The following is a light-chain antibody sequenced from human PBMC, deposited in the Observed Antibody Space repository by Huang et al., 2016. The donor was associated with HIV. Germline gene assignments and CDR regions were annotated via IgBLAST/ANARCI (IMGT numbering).Light chain of an antibody. CDR1: QGIGND. V-gene: IGKV1-6*01. CDR2: TAS. J-gene: IGKJ1*01. Sequence: AIQLTQSPASLLASAGDSVTITCWASQGIGNDLEWYQQTLGKAPKLLVYTASHLQSGVPSRFTGSGSGTHFTLTISGLQPEDFATYYGLQGYTYPWTFGQGTKVEI. CDR3: LQGYTYPWT.